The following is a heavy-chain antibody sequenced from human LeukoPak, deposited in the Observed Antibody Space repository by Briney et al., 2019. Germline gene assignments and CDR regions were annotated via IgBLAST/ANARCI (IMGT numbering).Heavy chain of an antibody. J-gene: IGHJ3*02. CDR3: ARDLFRAFDI. CDR2: IYYSGST. V-gene: IGHV4-59*01. Sequence: SETLSLXCTVSGGSISSYYWSWIRQPPGKGLEWIGYIYYSGSTNYNPSLKSRVTISVDTSKNQFSLKLSSVTAADTAVYYCARDLFRAFDIWGQGTMVTVSS. CDR1: GGSISSYY.